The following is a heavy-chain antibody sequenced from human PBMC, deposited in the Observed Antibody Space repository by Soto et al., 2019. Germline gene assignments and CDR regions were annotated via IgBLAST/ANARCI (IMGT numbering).Heavy chain of an antibody. V-gene: IGHV1-24*01. Sequence: ASVKVSCKVSGYTLTELSMHWVRQAPGKGLEWMGGFDPEDGETIYAQKFQGRVNMTEDTSTDTAYMELSSLRSEDTAVYYCATEANHYYYGSGSFRYYYYYMDVWGKGTTVTVSS. D-gene: IGHD3-10*01. CDR1: GYTLTELS. J-gene: IGHJ6*03. CDR3: ATEANHYYYGSGSFRYYYYYMDV. CDR2: FDPEDGET.